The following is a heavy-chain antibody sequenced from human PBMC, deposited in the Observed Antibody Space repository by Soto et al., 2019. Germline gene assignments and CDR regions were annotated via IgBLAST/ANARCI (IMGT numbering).Heavy chain of an antibody. CDR3: ARAVTCGLDV. V-gene: IGHV3-48*02. CDR2: ISRSSTGI. J-gene: IGHJ6*02. D-gene: IGHD3-10*01. CDR1: GFTFSLYS. Sequence: EVQLVESGGGLVQPGGSLRLSCAASGFTFSLYSMSWVRQAPGKGLEWVSYISRSSTGIHYADSVKGRFTNSRHDATNSMHLQMNSLRDGDTAVYYCARAVTCGLDVWGQGTTVSISS.